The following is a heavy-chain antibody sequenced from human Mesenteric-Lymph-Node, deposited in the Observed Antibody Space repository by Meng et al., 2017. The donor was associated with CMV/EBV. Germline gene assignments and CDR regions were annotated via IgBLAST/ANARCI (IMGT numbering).Heavy chain of an antibody. V-gene: IGHV3-23*01. CDR3: AKDLQTGDGFDY. CDR1: GFTFSTYA. Sequence: GGSLRLSCAASGFTFSTYAMTWVRQAPGEGLEWVSAISGSGGSTYYADSVKGRFTISRDNAKNTLFLQMDSLRVEDTAVYYCAKDLQTGDGFDYWGQGTLVTVSS. J-gene: IGHJ4*02. D-gene: IGHD7-27*01. CDR2: ISGSGGST.